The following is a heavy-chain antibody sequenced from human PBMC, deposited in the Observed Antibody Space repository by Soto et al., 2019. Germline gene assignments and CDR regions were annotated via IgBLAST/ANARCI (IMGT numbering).Heavy chain of an antibody. Sequence: GGSLRLSCAASGFTFSSYAMHWVRQAPGKGLEWVAVISYDGSDKYYADSVKGRFTISRDNSKNTLYLQMNSLRAEDTAVYYCARDSLAYDFWSGYYRPDYYYYGMDVWGQGTTVTSP. CDR1: GFTFSSYA. J-gene: IGHJ6*02. CDR3: ARDSLAYDFWSGYYRPDYYYYGMDV. CDR2: ISYDGSDK. V-gene: IGHV3-30-3*01. D-gene: IGHD3-3*01.